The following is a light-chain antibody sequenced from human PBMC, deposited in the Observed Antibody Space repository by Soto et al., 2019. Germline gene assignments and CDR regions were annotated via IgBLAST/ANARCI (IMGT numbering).Light chain of an antibody. CDR2: GAS. Sequence: EIVLTQSPGTLSLSPGERATLSCRASQSISSNLLAWYQQKPGQAPRLLIYGASSRATGIPDRFSGSGSGTDFTLTISRLEPEDFAVYYCQQCDTSLMYTFGQGTKLEIK. V-gene: IGKV3-20*01. CDR1: QSISSNL. CDR3: QQCDTSLMYT. J-gene: IGKJ2*01.